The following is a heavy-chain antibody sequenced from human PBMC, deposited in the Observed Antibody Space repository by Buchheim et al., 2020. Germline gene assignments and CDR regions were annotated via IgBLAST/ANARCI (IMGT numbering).Heavy chain of an antibody. V-gene: IGHV3-7*01. CDR3: ARATYYDFWSGYYGTYYYYGMDV. CDR2: IKQDGSEK. D-gene: IGHD3-3*01. J-gene: IGHJ6*02. Sequence: EVQLVESGGGLVQPGGSLRLSCAASGFTFSSYWMSWVRQAPGKGLEWVANIKQDGSEKYYVDSVKGRFTISRDNAKNSLYLQMNSLRAEDTAVYYCARATYYDFWSGYYGTYYYYGMDVWGQGTT. CDR1: GFTFSSYW.